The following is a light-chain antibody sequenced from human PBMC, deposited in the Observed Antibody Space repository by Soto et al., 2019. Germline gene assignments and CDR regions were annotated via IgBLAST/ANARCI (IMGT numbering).Light chain of an antibody. V-gene: IGKV1-17*01. J-gene: IGKJ1*01. Sequence: DSQMIQSPSSLSASVRDRVTITCRASQDVGSGLGSFQQKPGKAPKRLIYAASNLQSGVPSRFSGSGSGTEFTLTISSLQPEDFATYHCVQHHNYPPTFGHGTKVEI. CDR1: QDVGSG. CDR2: AAS. CDR3: VQHHNYPPT.